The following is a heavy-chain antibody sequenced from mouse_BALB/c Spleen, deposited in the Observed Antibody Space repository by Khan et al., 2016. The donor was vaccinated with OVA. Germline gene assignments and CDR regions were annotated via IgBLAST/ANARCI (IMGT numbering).Heavy chain of an antibody. J-gene: IGHJ2*01. CDR3: ARIYGGDFDY. D-gene: IGHD1-1*01. Sequence: VQLKESGPGLVKPSQSLSLTCTVTGYSITSDYAWNWIPQFPGNKLEWMGYLSYSGNTKYNPSLKSRISITRDTSENQFFLQLNSVTIEDTATYYCARIYGGDFDYWGQGTTLTVSS. CDR2: LSYSGNT. CDR1: GYSITSDYA. V-gene: IGHV3-2*02.